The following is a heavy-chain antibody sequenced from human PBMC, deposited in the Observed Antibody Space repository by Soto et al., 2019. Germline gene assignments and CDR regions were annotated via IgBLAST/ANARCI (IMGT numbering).Heavy chain of an antibody. CDR1: GYSFTSYW. CDR2: IDPSDSYT. CDR3: ARQASTLDGYGMDF. D-gene: IGHD2-2*03. V-gene: IGHV5-10-1*01. Sequence: GASLKISCKVCGYSFTSYWISWVRQMPGKCLEWMGRIDPSDSYTNYSPSFQGHVTISADKSISTAYLQWSSLKASDTAMYYCARQASTLDGYGMDFWGQGTTVTDSS. J-gene: IGHJ6*02.